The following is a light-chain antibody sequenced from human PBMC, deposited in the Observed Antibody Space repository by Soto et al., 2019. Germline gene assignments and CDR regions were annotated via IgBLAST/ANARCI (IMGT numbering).Light chain of an antibody. Sequence: EIVMTQSPATLSVSPGERVTLSCRASQSVTSNLAWYQYTPGQSPRLLISGASSGSTGLPSWFSGSGFGTDFPLTINSLQYEDAAVYYCQQYHHWPVTFGGGTKVEIK. CDR3: QQYHHWPVT. V-gene: IGKV3-15*01. CDR1: QSVTSN. CDR2: GAS. J-gene: IGKJ4*01.